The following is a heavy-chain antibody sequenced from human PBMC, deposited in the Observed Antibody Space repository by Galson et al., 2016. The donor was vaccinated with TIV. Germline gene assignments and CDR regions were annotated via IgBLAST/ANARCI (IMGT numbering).Heavy chain of an antibody. D-gene: IGHD2-21*02. Sequence: SLRLSCAASGFTFDDHGMSWVRQGPGKGLEWVSSINWNGSATSYADSVKGRFTISRDNAKNFLYLQMNSLRAEDTAFYYCVREAACGGACYYFDYWGQGNLVTVSS. CDR1: GFTFDDHG. CDR3: VREAACGGACYYFDY. V-gene: IGHV3-20*04. J-gene: IGHJ4*02. CDR2: INWNGSAT.